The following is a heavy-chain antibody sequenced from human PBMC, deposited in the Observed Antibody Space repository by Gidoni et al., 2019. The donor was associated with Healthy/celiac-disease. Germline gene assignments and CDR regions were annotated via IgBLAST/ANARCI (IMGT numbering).Heavy chain of an antibody. J-gene: IGHJ4*02. D-gene: IGHD5-12*01. V-gene: IGHV3-49*05. CDR2: IRSKAYGGTT. Sequence: EVQLVESGGGLVKPGRSLRLSCTASGFTFGDYAMSWFRPAPGKGLEWVGFIRSKAYGGTTEYAASVKGRFTISRDDSKSIAYLQMNSLKTEDTAVYYCTRFTRNAEEDGYKPTFDYWGQGTLVTVSS. CDR1: GFTFGDYA. CDR3: TRFTRNAEEDGYKPTFDY.